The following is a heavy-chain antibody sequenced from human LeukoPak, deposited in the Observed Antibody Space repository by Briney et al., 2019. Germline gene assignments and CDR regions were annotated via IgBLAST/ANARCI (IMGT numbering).Heavy chain of an antibody. Sequence: GGSLRLSCAASGFTSSSYGMHWVRQAPGKGLEWVAFIRYDGSSKYYADSVKGRFTISRDNSRNTLYLQMNSLRAEDTAVYYCAKSYGSGIYYYYMDVWGKGTTVTVSS. V-gene: IGHV3-30*02. CDR2: IRYDGSSK. J-gene: IGHJ6*03. CDR3: AKSYGSGIYYYYMDV. D-gene: IGHD3-10*01. CDR1: GFTSSSYG.